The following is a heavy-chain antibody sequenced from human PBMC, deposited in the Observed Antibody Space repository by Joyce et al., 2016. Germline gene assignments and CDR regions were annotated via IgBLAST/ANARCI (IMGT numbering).Heavy chain of an antibody. J-gene: IGHJ4*02. D-gene: IGHD6-6*01. CDR2: MNPKSGKT. CDR3: ARGAPPVGAARNFRWREFDS. CDR1: GYIFTSCE. V-gene: IGHV1-8*01. Sequence: QVQLVQSGAEVKKPGASVKVSCKASGYIFTSCEINWVRQANGQGLEWMGWMNPKSGKTGDAQQFQGRVALTRDTSISTAYMELSGLRSEDTAVYYCARGAPPVGAARNFRWREFDSWGQGTLVTVSS.